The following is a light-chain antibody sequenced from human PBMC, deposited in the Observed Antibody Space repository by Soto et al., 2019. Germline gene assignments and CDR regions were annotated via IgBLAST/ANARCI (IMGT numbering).Light chain of an antibody. J-gene: IGLJ3*02. V-gene: IGLV1-40*01. CDR2: GDR. CDR1: SSNIGAGYE. CDR3: QSYDSSLSGMV. Sequence: QSVLTQPPSVSGAPGRRVTISCTGSSSNIGAGYEVHWYQQLPGTAPKLLIYGDRYRPSGVPDRFSGSKSGTSVSLAITGLQAEDEADYHCQSYDSSLSGMVFGGGTKLTVL.